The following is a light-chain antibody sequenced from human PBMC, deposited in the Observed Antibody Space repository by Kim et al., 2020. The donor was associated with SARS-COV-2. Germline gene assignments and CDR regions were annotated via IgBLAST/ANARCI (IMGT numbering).Light chain of an antibody. V-gene: IGKV3-20*01. CDR1: QSVSRSY. CDR2: GAS. Sequence: SPGESATLSCSASQSVSRSYLAWYQQKPGQAPRLLIYGASSRATGIPDRFSGSGSGTDFTLTISRLEPEDFAVYYCQQYGSSPPYTFGQGTKLEI. CDR3: QQYGSSPPYT. J-gene: IGKJ2*01.